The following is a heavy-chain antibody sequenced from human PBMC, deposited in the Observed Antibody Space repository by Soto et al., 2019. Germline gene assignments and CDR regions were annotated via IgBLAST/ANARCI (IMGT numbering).Heavy chain of an antibody. CDR1: GGSITSGVYY. CDR3: ARAPVGLDTISYFDY. Sequence: SETLSLTCTVSGGSITSGVYYWSWIRQHPGKGLEWIGYIYNGGSTYYRPSLESRMHMSLDATRNHYSLRLTSVTAADTAVYFCARAPVGLDTISYFDYWGQGKLVTVSS. V-gene: IGHV4-30-4*01. J-gene: IGHJ4*02. D-gene: IGHD3-3*01. CDR2: IYNGGST.